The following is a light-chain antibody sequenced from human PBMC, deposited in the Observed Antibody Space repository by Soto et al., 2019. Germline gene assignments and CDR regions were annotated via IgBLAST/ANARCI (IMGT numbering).Light chain of an antibody. Sequence: QSVLTQPASVSGSPGQSITISCTGTSSGIGAYNFVSWYQHHPGKAPKLLIYEVAYRPSGISNRFSGSKSANTASLTISGLQAEDEADYFFTSYRSATPPPDVFGSRTKVTVL. CDR2: EVA. V-gene: IGLV2-14*01. J-gene: IGLJ1*01. CDR1: SSGIGAYNF. CDR3: TSYRSATPPPDV.